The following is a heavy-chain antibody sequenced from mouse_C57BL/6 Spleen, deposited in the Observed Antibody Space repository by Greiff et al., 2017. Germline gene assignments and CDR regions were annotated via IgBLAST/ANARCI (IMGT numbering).Heavy chain of an antibody. CDR3: ARAGAKRFFAY. J-gene: IGHJ3*01. CDR2: IDPSDSYT. Sequence: QVQLQQPGAELVMPGASVKLSCKASGYTFTSYWMHWVKQRPGQGLEWIGEIDPSDSYTNYNQKFKGKSTLTVDKSSSTAYMQLSSLTSEDSAVYYYARAGAKRFFAYWGQGTLVTVSA. V-gene: IGHV1-69*01. CDR1: GYTFTSYW.